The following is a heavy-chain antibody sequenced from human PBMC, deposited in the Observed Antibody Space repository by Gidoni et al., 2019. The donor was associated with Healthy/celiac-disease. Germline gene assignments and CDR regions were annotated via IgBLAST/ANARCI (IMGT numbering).Heavy chain of an antibody. D-gene: IGHD6-19*01. J-gene: IGHJ4*02. CDR2: ISYDGSNK. CDR1: GCTFSSYA. CDR3: ARDERSDGSGWYGDY. V-gene: IGHV3-30-3*01. Sequence: QVQLVESGGGVVQPGRSLRLSCAASGCTFSSYAMHWVRQAPGKGLEWVAVISYDGSNKYYADSVKGRFTISRDNSKNTLYLQMNSLRAEDTAVYYCARDERSDGSGWYGDYWGQGTLVTVSS.